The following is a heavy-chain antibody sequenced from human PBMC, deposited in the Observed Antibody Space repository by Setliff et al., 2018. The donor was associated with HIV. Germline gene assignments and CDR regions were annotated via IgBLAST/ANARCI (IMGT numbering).Heavy chain of an antibody. CDR3: ASDISPDDGYNRLHYFDY. CDR1: DSGTYY. Sequence: PSETLSLTCTVSDSGTYYWSWIRQPPGKGLEWIGYISYSGSTNYNPSLKSRVTISVDTSKNQFSLRLSSVTAADTAVYYCASDISPDDGYNRLHYFDYWGQGTLVTVSS. V-gene: IGHV4-59*08. CDR2: ISYSGST. J-gene: IGHJ4*02. D-gene: IGHD5-12*01.